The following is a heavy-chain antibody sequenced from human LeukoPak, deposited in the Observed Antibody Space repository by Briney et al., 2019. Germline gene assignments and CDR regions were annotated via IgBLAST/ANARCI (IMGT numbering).Heavy chain of an antibody. CDR2: LSHPDDI. V-gene: IGHV4-38-2*02. D-gene: IGHD3-3*01. J-gene: IGHJ4*02. CDR3: FWIFHDILSPSYHIEY. CDR1: GNSISSGHN. Sequence: SETLSLTCNVPGNSISSGHNWGWIRQPPGMGLEWIGSLSHPDDIHYSPSLKSRASISGESSTNQLSLILRSVTAADTAVYYCFWIFHDILSPSYHIEYWRRGTLVTVSS.